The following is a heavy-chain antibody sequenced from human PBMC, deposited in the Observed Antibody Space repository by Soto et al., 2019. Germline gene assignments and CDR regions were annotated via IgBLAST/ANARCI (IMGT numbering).Heavy chain of an antibody. V-gene: IGHV1-46*01. J-gene: IGHJ3*02. CDR3: ARAVDIVDAFDI. CDR1: GYTFTIYY. D-gene: IGHD2-15*01. CDR2: INPSGGST. Sequence: ASVKVSCKASGYTFTIYYMHWVRQAPGQGLEWMGIINPSGGSTSYAQKFQGRVAMTRDTSTSTVYMELSSLRSEDTAVYYCARAVDIVDAFDIWGQGTMVTVSS.